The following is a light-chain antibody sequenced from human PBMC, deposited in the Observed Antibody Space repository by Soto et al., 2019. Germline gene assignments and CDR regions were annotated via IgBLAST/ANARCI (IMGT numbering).Light chain of an antibody. Sequence: QSVLTQPPSVSGAPGQRVTISCTGTSSNTGAGYDVHWYQQLPGTAPKLLIYDNSNRPSGVPDRFSGSKSGTSASLAITGLQSEDEAHYFCQSFDSSLSAGVFGGGTKVTVL. V-gene: IGLV1-40*01. J-gene: IGLJ3*02. CDR2: DNS. CDR3: QSFDSSLSAGV. CDR1: SSNTGAGYD.